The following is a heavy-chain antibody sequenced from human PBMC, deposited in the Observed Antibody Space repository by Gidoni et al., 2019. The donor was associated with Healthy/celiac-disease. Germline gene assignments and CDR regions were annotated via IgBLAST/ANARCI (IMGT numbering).Heavy chain of an antibody. V-gene: IGHV3-30*18. Sequence: QVQLVESGGGVVHPGRSLRLSCAASGFTFSSYGMHWVRQAPGKGLEWVAVISYDGSNKYYADSVKGRFTISRDNSKNTLYLQMNSLRAEDTAVYYCAKGSRDYADFQHWGQGTLVTVSS. CDR1: GFTFSSYG. CDR2: ISYDGSNK. J-gene: IGHJ1*01. CDR3: AKGSRDYADFQH. D-gene: IGHD4-17*01.